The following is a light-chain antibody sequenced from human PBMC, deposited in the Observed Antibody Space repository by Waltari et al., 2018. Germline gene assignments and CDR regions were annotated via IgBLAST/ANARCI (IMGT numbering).Light chain of an antibody. CDR3: NQYQSWPLT. CDR2: GAS. Sequence: EIVMTQSPATLSVSPGDSATLSCRASQSVSSNFAWYQQKPGQAPRLLIYGASTRATDIPARFAGSGSGTEFTLTISSLQSEDSAVYYCNQYQSWPLTVGGGTMVEIK. CDR1: QSVSSN. V-gene: IGKV3-15*01. J-gene: IGKJ4*01.